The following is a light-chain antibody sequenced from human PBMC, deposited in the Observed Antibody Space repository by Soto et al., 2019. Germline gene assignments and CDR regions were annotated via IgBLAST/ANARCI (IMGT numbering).Light chain of an antibody. CDR3: QQYYTTPPYT. CDR2: WAS. J-gene: IGKJ2*01. CDR1: QSVLYSSNNKNY. V-gene: IGKV4-1*01. Sequence: DIVMTQSPDSLAVSLGERATINCKSSQSVLYSSNNKNYLAWYQQKPGQPPKLLIYWASTRESGVPDRFSGSGSGTDFTLTISSLQAEDVAVYYCQQYYTTPPYTFGQGTKPEIK.